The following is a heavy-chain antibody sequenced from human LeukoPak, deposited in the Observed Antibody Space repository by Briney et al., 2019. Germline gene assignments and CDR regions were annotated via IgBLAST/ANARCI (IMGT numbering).Heavy chain of an antibody. V-gene: IGHV1-58*02. CDR1: GFTFTSSA. CDR2: IVDGSGNT. Sequence: ASVTVSCKASGFTFTSSAIQWVRQARGQRLEWVGEIVDGSGNTNYAQRFQEKVTITRDMSTSTAYMEPSNLSSEDTALYYCVADLSTVTTLAFDIWGQGTVVTVSS. D-gene: IGHD4-17*01. CDR3: VADLSTVTTLAFDI. J-gene: IGHJ3*02.